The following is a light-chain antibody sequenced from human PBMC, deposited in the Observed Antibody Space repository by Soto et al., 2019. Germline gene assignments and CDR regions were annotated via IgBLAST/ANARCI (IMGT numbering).Light chain of an antibody. CDR3: QQRSKWPLT. CDR1: QSVSSY. V-gene: IGKV3-11*01. Sequence: EIVLTQSPATLSLSPGERATLSCRASQSVSSYLAWYQQKPGQAPRLLIYDASNRATGIPARFSGSGSGTDFTRTISRLEPEDFAVYYCQQRSKWPLTFGGGTKVEIK. J-gene: IGKJ4*01. CDR2: DAS.